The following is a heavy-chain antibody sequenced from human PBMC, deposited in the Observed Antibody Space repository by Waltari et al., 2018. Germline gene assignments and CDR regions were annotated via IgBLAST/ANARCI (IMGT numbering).Heavy chain of an antibody. V-gene: IGHV3-30*02. Sequence: QVQLVESGGGVVQPGGSLRLSCTASGFTFSRYGMHWVRQAPGKGLGWVAFIPYDGSKTFYAANVKGRFIISKDKSKKTVQLQMNSLRAEDKALYFCAKERDSSGLDYWGQGTLVIVSS. J-gene: IGHJ4*02. CDR2: IPYDGSKT. CDR3: AKERDSSGLDY. CDR1: GFTFSRYG. D-gene: IGHD3-22*01.